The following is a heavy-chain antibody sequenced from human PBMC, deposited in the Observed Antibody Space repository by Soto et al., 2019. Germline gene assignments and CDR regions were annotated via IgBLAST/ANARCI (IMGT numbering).Heavy chain of an antibody. J-gene: IGHJ5*02. CDR2: IYWNDDK. V-gene: IGHV2-5*01. Sequence: SGPTLVNPTQTLTLTCTFSGFSLSTKGVGVGWIRQPPGKALEWLALIYWNDDKRYSPSLKSRLTITKDTSKNQVVLKMTNMDPVDTGTYYCARRLPYFSILDNWFDPWGQGALV. CDR1: GFSLSTKGVG. CDR3: ARRLPYFSILDNWFDP. D-gene: IGHD3-9*01.